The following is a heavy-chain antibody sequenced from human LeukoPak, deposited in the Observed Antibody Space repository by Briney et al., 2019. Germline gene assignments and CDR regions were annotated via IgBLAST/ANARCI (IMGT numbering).Heavy chain of an antibody. CDR2: IYYSGST. J-gene: IGHJ5*02. V-gene: IGHV4-59*12. CDR1: GGSISGYY. Sequence: PSETLSLTCTVSGGSISGYYWSWIRQPPGKGLEWIGYIYYSGSTNYNPSLKSRVTISVDTSKNQFSLKLSSVTAADTAVYYCARDLSLANWFDPWGQGTLVTVSS. CDR3: ARDLSLANWFDP.